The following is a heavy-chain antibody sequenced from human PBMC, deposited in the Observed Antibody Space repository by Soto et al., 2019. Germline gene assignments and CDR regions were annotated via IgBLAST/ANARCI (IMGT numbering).Heavy chain of an antibody. V-gene: IGHV1-18*04. CDR3: ARVEPYYYDSSGYYYPFDY. CDR1: GYTFTSCG. D-gene: IGHD3-22*01. J-gene: IGHJ4*02. CDR2: ISAYNGNT. Sequence: QVQLVQSGAEVKKPGASVKVSCKASGYTFTSCGISWVRQAPGQGLEWMGWISAYNGNTNYAQKLQGRVTMTTDTSTSTAYMELRSLRADDTAVYYCARVEPYYYDSSGYYYPFDYWGQGTLVTVSS.